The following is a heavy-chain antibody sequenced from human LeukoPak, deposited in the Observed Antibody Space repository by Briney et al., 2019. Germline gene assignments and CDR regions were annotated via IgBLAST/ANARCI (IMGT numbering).Heavy chain of an antibody. CDR1: GFTFSSYW. CDR2: IKEDGSEK. CDR3: ARGRFGDSAFYFFDY. J-gene: IGHJ4*02. Sequence: PGGSLRLSCAASGFTFSSYWMTWVRQAPGKGLEWVANIKEDGSEKYHVDSVKGRFTISRDNAKNSLYLQMNSLRAEDTAVYYCARGRFGDSAFYFFDYWGQGTLVTVSS. V-gene: IGHV3-7*01. D-gene: IGHD4-17*01.